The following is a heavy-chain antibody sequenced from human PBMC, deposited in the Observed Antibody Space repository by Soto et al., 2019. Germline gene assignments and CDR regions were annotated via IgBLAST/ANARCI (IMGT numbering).Heavy chain of an antibody. D-gene: IGHD5-12*01. V-gene: IGHV3-21*01. Sequence: PGGSLILSCAASGFTFSSYSMNWVRQAPGKGLEWVSSISSSSSYIYYADSVKGRFTISRDNAKNSLYLQMNSLRAEDTAVYYCARDYDRGDRGYDFDAFDIWGQGTMVTVSS. CDR1: GFTFSSYS. CDR2: ISSSSSYI. J-gene: IGHJ3*02. CDR3: ARDYDRGDRGYDFDAFDI.